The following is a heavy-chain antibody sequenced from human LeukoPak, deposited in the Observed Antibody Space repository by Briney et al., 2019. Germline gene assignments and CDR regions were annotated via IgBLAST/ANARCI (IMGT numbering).Heavy chain of an antibody. V-gene: IGHV3-74*01. CDR3: ARHLGTYSDH. Sequence: PGGSLRLSCAASGFTFSGYWMYWVRQAPGKGLAWVSLINSDGSSTNYADSVKGRFTISRDNAKNTLYLQVNSLRADDTAVYYCARHLGTYSDHWGQGTLVTVSS. CDR1: GFTFSGYW. D-gene: IGHD7-27*01. J-gene: IGHJ4*02. CDR2: INSDGSST.